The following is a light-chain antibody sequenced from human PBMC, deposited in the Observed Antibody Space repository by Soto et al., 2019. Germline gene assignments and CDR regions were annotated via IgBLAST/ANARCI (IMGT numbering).Light chain of an antibody. Sequence: DFQVTQSPSSLSASVGDRVTITCRASQSVNDYLNWYQQRPGKAPRLLIYAASTLHSGVPSRFSGSGFGTDFSLTITSLQPEDFATYYCQQSFSTPYLFGQGTKLEIK. CDR1: QSVNDY. V-gene: IGKV1-39*01. CDR2: AAS. J-gene: IGKJ2*01. CDR3: QQSFSTPYL.